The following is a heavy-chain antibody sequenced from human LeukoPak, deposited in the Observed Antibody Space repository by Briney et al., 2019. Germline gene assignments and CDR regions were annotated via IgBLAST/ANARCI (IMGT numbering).Heavy chain of an antibody. CDR1: GGSISSYY. V-gene: IGHV4-59*12. D-gene: IGHD3-22*01. CDR3: ASGDYYDSSGYYPPDHY. CDR2: IYYSGST. Sequence: ASETLSLTCTVSGGSISSYYWSWIRQPPGKGLERIGYIYYSGSTNYNPSLKSRVTISVDTSKNQFSLKLSSVTAADTAVYYCASGDYYDSSGYYPPDHYWGQGTLVTVSS. J-gene: IGHJ4*02.